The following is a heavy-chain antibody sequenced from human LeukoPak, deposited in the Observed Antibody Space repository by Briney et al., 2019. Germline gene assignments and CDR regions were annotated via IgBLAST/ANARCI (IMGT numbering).Heavy chain of an antibody. J-gene: IGHJ4*02. CDR3: AKGGSYYDSSDYYFRFDY. V-gene: IGHV3-23*01. D-gene: IGHD3-22*01. CDR2: ISGSAVST. Sequence: GGPLRLTCAASGFTFSSCAMSWVRQAPGQGLEWVSGISGSAVSTYYADSVKGRFTISRDNSKNTLYLQMNSLRAEDTAVYYCAKGGSYYDSSDYYFRFDYWGQGTLVTVSS. CDR1: GFTFSSCA.